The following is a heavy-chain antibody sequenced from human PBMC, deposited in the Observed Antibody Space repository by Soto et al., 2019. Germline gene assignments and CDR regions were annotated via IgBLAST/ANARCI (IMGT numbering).Heavy chain of an antibody. CDR1: GGSISSSSYY. CDR3: ARRGSGSYSDY. D-gene: IGHD3-10*01. Sequence: PSETLSLTCTVSGGSISSSSYYWGWIRQPPGKGLEWIGSIYYSGSTYYNPSLKSRVTISVDTSKNQFSLKLSSATAADTAVYYCARRGSGSYSDYWGQGTLVTVSS. CDR2: IYYSGST. V-gene: IGHV4-39*01. J-gene: IGHJ4*02.